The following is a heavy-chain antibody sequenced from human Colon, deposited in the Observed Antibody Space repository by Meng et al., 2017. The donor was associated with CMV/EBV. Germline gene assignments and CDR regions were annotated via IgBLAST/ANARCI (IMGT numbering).Heavy chain of an antibody. J-gene: IGHJ4*02. D-gene: IGHD1-7*01. V-gene: IGHV3-30-3*01. CDR2: LLYDGSKE. CDR3: ARGLELPDY. Sequence: GGSLRLSCAVSGFTFTSYSMHWVRRAPGKGLEWVAVLLYDGSKEYYADSVRGRFTISRDTSTNMLFLQMDGLSSEDTAIYYCARGLELPDYWGQGTLVTAPQ. CDR1: GFTFTSYS.